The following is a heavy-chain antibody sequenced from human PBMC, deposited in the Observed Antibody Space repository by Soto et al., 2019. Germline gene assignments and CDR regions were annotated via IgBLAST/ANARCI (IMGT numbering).Heavy chain of an antibody. CDR2: ISTSNDDI. Sequence: QVQLVQSGAEVKKPGASVKVSCKASGYIFTNFGISWVRQAPGQGLEWMGWISTSNDDINYAPKLQGRLTMTTDTSTSTAYMELWSLRSDDTAVYYCARDLSTASYYNYWGQGTLVTVSS. CDR3: ARDLSTASYYNY. CDR1: GYIFTNFG. D-gene: IGHD1-26*01. V-gene: IGHV1-18*01. J-gene: IGHJ4*02.